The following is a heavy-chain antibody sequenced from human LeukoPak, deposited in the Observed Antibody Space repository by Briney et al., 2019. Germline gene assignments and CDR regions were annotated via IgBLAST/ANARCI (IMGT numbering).Heavy chain of an antibody. D-gene: IGHD1-26*01. J-gene: IGHJ4*02. Sequence: GGSLRLSCAASGFLFSNYWMQWVRQAPGKGLEWVANIRQDGGETYYVGSVKGRFTISRDNAQNSLYLQMTSLRVEDMAIYYCVRGGFFRYSGTSGDYWGQGSQVTVSS. V-gene: IGHV3-7*01. CDR2: IRQDGGET. CDR3: VRGGFFRYSGTSGDY. CDR1: GFLFSNYW.